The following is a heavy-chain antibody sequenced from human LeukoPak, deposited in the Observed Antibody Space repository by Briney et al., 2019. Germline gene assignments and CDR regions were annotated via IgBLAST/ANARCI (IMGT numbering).Heavy chain of an antibody. CDR3: ATYSGAHHKTFDY. V-gene: IGHV3-7*01. CDR2: IREDGSEK. CDR1: GFTFSNYG. D-gene: IGHD1-26*01. Sequence: GGSLRLSCADSGFTFSNYGMSWVRQASGKGLEWVAHIREDGSEKYYLDSVEGRFTISRDNAKSSLYLQLNSLRVDDTAVYYCATYSGAHHKTFDYWGRGTLVTVSS. J-gene: IGHJ4*02.